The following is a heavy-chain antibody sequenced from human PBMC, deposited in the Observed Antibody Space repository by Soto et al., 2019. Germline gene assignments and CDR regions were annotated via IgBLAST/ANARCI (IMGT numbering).Heavy chain of an antibody. CDR1: GYSFTTYW. D-gene: IGHD2-15*01. CDR2: IYPDDSDT. Sequence: PGESLKISCKGSGYSFTTYWIAWVRQMPGKGLEWMGIIYPDDSDTRYSPSFQGQVTFSADKSITTVYLQWSSLKASDSAMYYCARHGFCSGGRCYSSYYYGMDVWGQGTKVTVSS. J-gene: IGHJ6*02. V-gene: IGHV5-51*01. CDR3: ARHGFCSGGRCYSSYYYGMDV.